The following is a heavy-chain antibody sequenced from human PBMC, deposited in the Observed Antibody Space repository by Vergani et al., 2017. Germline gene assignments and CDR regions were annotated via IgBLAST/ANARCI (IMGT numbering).Heavy chain of an antibody. V-gene: IGHV3-33*01. J-gene: IGHJ3*02. CDR3: AGDRPQCRGTTCSFDAFDI. Sequence: QVQLVESGGGVVQPGRSLRPSCVASGFTFSIYGTYWVRQAPGKGLEWVAALWYDGKYKYYADSVKGRFSVSRDNSQNTLSLQMDSLRGEDTTVYYCAGDRPQCRGTTCSFDAFDIWGQGTMVTVSS. CDR1: GFTFSIYG. D-gene: IGHD2-2*01. CDR2: LWYDGKYK.